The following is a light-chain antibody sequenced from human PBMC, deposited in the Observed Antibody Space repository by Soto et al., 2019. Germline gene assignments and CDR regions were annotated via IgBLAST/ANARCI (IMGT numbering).Light chain of an antibody. CDR1: SSDIGSYHY. J-gene: IGLJ2*01. V-gene: IGLV2-14*01. Sequence: QSALTQPASVSGSPGQSIAISCTGTSSDIGSYHYVSWYQHHPGKAPKLIIYEVSNRPSGVSDRFSGSKSGNTASLTISGLQAEDEADYYCSSYASSRTPVFGGGTKLTVL. CDR3: SSYASSRTPV. CDR2: EVS.